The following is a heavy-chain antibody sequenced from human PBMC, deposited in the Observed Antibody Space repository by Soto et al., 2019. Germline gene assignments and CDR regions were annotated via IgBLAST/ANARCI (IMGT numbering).Heavy chain of an antibody. V-gene: IGHV3-66*01. J-gene: IGHJ6*02. CDR3: AREQPPALYFGMDV. D-gene: IGHD2-15*01. CDR2: IYSNGNT. Sequence: GGSLRLSCAASGLTVSSNYMSWVRQAPGKGLEWVSVIYSNGNTYYADSVKGRFIISRDNSKNTVYLQMNSLRAEDTAVYYCAREQPPALYFGMDVWGQGTTVTVSS. CDR1: GLTVSSNY.